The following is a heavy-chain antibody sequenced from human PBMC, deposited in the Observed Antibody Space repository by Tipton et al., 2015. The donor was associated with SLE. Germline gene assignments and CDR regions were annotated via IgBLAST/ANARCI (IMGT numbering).Heavy chain of an antibody. Sequence: TLSLTCTVYGGSISSYYWSWIRQPPGKGLEWIGYIYYTGGTSYNPSLKSRVTISVDTPKNRFSLNLSSVTAADTAVYYCARVRRDSSSWGLDYWGQGTLITVSS. CDR3: ARVRRDSSSWGLDY. J-gene: IGHJ4*02. V-gene: IGHV4-59*01. CDR2: IYYTGGT. CDR1: GGSISSYY. D-gene: IGHD6-13*01.